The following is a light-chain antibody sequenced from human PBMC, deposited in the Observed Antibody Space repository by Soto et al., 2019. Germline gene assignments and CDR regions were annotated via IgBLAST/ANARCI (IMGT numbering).Light chain of an antibody. CDR3: CSYAGSYTWV. CDR2: EGS. V-gene: IGLV2-23*01. J-gene: IGLJ3*02. CDR1: SSDVGSYNL. Sequence: QSVLTQPASVSGSPGQSITISCTGTSSDVGSYNLVSWYQQHPGKAPKLMIYEGSKRPSGVSNRFSGSKSGNTASLTISGLQAEDEADYYCCSYAGSYTWVLGGGTKVTVL.